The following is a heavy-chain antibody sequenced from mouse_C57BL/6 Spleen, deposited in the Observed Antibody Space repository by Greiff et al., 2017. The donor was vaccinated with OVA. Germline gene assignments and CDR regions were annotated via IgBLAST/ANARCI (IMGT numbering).Heavy chain of an antibody. J-gene: IGHJ2*01. CDR2: INPKNGGT. D-gene: IGHD1-1*01. Sequence: VQLQQSGPELVKPGASVKISCKASGYTFTDYYMNWVKQSHGKSLEWIGDINPKNGGTSYNQKFKGKATLTVDKSSSTAYMELRSLTSEDSAVYYCARDYGSSYFDYWGQGTTLTVSS. CDR3: ARDYGSSYFDY. V-gene: IGHV1-26*01. CDR1: GYTFTDYY.